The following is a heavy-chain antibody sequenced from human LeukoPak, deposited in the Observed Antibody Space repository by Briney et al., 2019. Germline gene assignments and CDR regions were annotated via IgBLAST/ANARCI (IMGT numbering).Heavy chain of an antibody. CDR3: AKENGDHGRLRWFDS. CDR2: ISGSGSVI. Sequence: GGSLRLSCAASGFTFRSYEMNWVRQAPGKGLEWVSYISGSGSVIYYADSVKGRFTISRDNDKNSLYLQMNSLTNGDTAFYFCAKENGDHGRLRWFDSWGQGTRVTVSS. J-gene: IGHJ5*01. CDR1: GFTFRSYE. V-gene: IGHV3-48*03. D-gene: IGHD4-17*01.